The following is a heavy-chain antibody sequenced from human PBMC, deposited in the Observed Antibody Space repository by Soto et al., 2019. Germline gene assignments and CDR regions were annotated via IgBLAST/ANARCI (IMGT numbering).Heavy chain of an antibody. V-gene: IGHV3-74*01. CDR1: EFTFRSYW. Sequence: EVQLVDSGGGLVQPGGSLRLSCAASEFTFRSYWMHWVRPSPGKGLVWVSRISGDGSSTNYADSVKGRFTISRDNAKNTVYLQIDSLRAEDTAVYYCERSLPGTYGAVDLGGQGTVVTVSS. CDR3: ERSLPGTYGAVDL. CDR2: ISGDGSST. D-gene: IGHD1-7*01. J-gene: IGHJ3*01.